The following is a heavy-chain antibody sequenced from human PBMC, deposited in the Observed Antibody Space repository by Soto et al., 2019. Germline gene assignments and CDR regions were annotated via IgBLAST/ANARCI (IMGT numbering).Heavy chain of an antibody. CDR2: ISNDGTNK. CDR1: GFTFRTYV. V-gene: IGHV3-30*18. D-gene: IGHD2-21*01. Sequence: QVHLVESGGGVVQPGRSLRLSCAASGFTFRTYVIHWVRQAPGKGLEWVALISNDGTNKFYADSVRGRFTISRDNSNNTLYLQMNSLRAEDTAIYYCAKDLSDYYSASGAFDLWGQGTLVTVSS. CDR3: AKDLSDYYSASGAFDL. J-gene: IGHJ3*01.